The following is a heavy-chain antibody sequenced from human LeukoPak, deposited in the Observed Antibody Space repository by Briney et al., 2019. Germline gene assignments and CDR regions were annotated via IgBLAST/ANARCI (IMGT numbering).Heavy chain of an antibody. Sequence: ASVKVSCKVSGYTLTELSMHWVRQAPGKGLEWMGGFDPEDGETIYAQKFQGRVTMTEDTSTDTAYMELSSLRSEDTAVYYCATQNCSSTSCPFDYWGQGTLVTVSS. D-gene: IGHD2-2*01. V-gene: IGHV1-24*01. CDR2: FDPEDGET. CDR1: GYTLTELS. J-gene: IGHJ4*02. CDR3: ATQNCSSTSCPFDY.